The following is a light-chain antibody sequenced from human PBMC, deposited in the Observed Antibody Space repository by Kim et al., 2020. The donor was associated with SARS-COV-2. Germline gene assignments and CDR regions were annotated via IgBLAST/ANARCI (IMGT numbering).Light chain of an antibody. Sequence: ALGQTVMITCQGDSHRRYYASWYQQKPGQAPVLVIYGKNNRPSGIPDRFSGSSSGNTASLTITGAQAEDEADYYCNSRDSSGNHLVFGTGTKVTVL. V-gene: IGLV3-19*01. CDR3: NSRDSSGNHLV. CDR2: GKN. CDR1: SHRRYY. J-gene: IGLJ1*01.